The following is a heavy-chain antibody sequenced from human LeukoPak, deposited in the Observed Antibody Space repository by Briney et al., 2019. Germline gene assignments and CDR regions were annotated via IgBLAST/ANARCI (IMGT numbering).Heavy chain of an antibody. CDR1: GYTFTSYG. CDR3: ARSEMVEIPPDY. CDR2: IGAYNGNA. J-gene: IGHJ4*02. V-gene: IGHV1-18*01. Sequence: GASVKVSFKGSGYTFTSYGISWVRQAPAPGLGWMGWIGAYNGNANYEQNLQGRVTMTTDTSTSTAYMELRSLRSDDTAVYYCARSEMVEIPPDYWGQGTLVTVSS. D-gene: IGHD2-8*01.